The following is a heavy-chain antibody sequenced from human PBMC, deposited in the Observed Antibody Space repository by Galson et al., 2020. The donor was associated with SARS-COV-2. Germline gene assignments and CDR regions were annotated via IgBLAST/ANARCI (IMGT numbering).Heavy chain of an antibody. J-gene: IGHJ4*02. CDR3: AGHLQRSAGTPHDPFDY. Sequence: ETSETLSLTCTVSGGSFTTSSYYWDWIRQPPGKGLEWIGTIYFTGGTYYSPSLESRVTISVDTSKNQFSLKLSSVTAADTAVYYCAGHLQRSAGTPHDPFDYWGQGTLFTGSS. CDR1: GGSFTTSSYY. CDR2: IYFTGGT. V-gene: IGHV4-39*01. D-gene: IGHD1-1*01.